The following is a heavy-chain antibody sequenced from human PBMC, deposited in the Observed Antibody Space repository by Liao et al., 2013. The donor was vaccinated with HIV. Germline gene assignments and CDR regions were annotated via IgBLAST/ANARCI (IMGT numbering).Heavy chain of an antibody. V-gene: IGHV4-4*07. CDR2: IYATGDT. Sequence: QVQLRESGPGLVKPSETLSLTCTVSGGSISNYYWNWVRQPAGKGLEWIGRIYATGDTNHNPSLKSRITMSVDTSKNQFSLNLSSVTAADTAVYYCARDNRLWFGELQEYFHHWGQGTLVTVSS. CDR1: GGSISNYY. J-gene: IGHJ1*01. D-gene: IGHD3-10*01. CDR3: ARDNRLWFGELQEYFHH.